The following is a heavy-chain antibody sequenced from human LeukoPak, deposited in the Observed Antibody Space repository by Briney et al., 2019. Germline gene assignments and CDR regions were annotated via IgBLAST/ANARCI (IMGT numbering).Heavy chain of an antibody. CDR2: IYSGGST. CDR1: GFTVSSNY. V-gene: IGHV3-53*05. Sequence: PGGSLRLSCAASGFTVSSNYMSWVRPAPGKGLEWVSVIYSGGSTYYAASVKGRFTISSDNSKNTLYLQMNSLRAEDPVLFYWARDPRRSDAFDLWSRGTLVTVSS. CDR3: ARDPRRSDAFDL. J-gene: IGHJ2*01.